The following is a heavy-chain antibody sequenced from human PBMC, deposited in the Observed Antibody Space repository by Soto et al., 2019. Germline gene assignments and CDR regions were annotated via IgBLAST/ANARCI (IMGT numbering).Heavy chain of an antibody. J-gene: IGHJ4*02. V-gene: IGHV4-39*02. D-gene: IGHD5-12*01. CDR3: ARDLGDGYNPAYFDY. CDR2: IYYSGST. Sequence: PSETLSVTCTVSGGSISSSSYYWVWIRQPPGKGLEWIGSIYYSGSTYYNPSLKSRVTISVDTSKNQFSLKLSSVTAADTAVYYCARDLGDGYNPAYFDYWGQGTLVTVSS. CDR1: GGSISSSSYY.